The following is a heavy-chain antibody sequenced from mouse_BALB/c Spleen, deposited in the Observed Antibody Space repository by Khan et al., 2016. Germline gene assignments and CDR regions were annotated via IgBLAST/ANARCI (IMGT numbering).Heavy chain of an antibody. CDR2: INTETGEP. CDR3: DKNPRSYAMDY. J-gene: IGHJ4*01. Sequence: QIQLVQSGPELKKPGETVKISCKASGYTFTDYSMHWVKQAPGKGLKWMGWINTETGEPTYADDFKGRFAFSLETSASTAYLQINNLKTEDTATYFCDKNPRSYAMDYWGEGTSVTVSS. V-gene: IGHV9-2-1*01. CDR1: GYTFTDYS.